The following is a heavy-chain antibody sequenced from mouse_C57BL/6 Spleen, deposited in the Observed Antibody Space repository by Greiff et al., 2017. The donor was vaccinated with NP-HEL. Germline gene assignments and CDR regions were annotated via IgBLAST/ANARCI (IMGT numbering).Heavy chain of an antibody. V-gene: IGHV1-50*01. D-gene: IGHD1-1*01. Sequence: VQLQQSGAELVKPGASVKLSCKASGYTFTSYWMQWVKQRPEQGLEWIGEIDPSDGYTNYTPKFKGKATLTVDTSSNTAYMQLSSLTSEDTAVYYCARAYLCGSSEDWGQGTTLTVYS. CDR1: GYTFTSYW. CDR3: ARAYLCGSSED. J-gene: IGHJ2*01. CDR2: IDPSDGYT.